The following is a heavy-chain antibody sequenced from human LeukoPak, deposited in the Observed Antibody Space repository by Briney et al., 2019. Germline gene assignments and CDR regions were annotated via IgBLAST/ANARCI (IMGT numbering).Heavy chain of an antibody. CDR1: GYTFTSYG. D-gene: IGHD2-15*01. V-gene: IGHV1-18*01. J-gene: IGHJ5*02. Sequence: ASVKVSCKASGYTFTSYGISWVRQAPGQGLEWMGWISAYNGNTNYAQKLQGRVTMTTDTSTSTAYMELRSLRSDDTAVHYCARGPPEYCSGGSCYSGRNWIDPWGQGTLVTVSS. CDR3: ARGPPEYCSGGSCYSGRNWIDP. CDR2: ISAYNGNT.